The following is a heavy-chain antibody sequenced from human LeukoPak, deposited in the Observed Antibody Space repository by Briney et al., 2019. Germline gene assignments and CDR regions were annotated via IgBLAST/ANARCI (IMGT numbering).Heavy chain of an antibody. D-gene: IGHD6-13*01. CDR1: GFTFSSYG. CDR3: AKDLLAYSSSPGWFDP. J-gene: IGHJ5*02. V-gene: IGHV3-30*02. CDR2: IRYDGSNK. Sequence: GGSLRLSCAASGFTFSSYGMHWVRQAPGKGLEWVAFIRYDGSNKYYADSVKGRFTISRDNSKNTLYLQMNSLRAEDTAVYYCAKDLLAYSSSPGWFDPWGQGTLVTVSS.